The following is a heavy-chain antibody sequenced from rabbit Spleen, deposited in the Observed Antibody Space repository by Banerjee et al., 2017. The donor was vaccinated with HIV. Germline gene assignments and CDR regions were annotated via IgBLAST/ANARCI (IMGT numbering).Heavy chain of an antibody. CDR2: IGTGRGGST. Sequence: QSLEESGGDLVKPGASLTLTCTASGVSFSTSSYMCWVRQAPGKGLEWIGCIGTGRGGSTWYASWVNGRFTISKTSSTTVTLQMTSLTPADTATYFCARAYTGSSRASNLWGQGTLVTVS. CDR1: GVSFSTSSY. D-gene: IGHD1-1*01. J-gene: IGHJ4*01. V-gene: IGHV1S40*01. CDR3: ARAYTGSSRASNL.